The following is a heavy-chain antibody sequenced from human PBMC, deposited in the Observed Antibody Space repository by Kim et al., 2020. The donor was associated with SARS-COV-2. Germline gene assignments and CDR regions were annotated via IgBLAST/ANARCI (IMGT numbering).Heavy chain of an antibody. Sequence: GGSLRLSCAASGFTFSDYYMSWIRQAPGKGLEWVSYISSSGSTIYYADSVKGRFTISRDNAKNSLYLQMNSLRAEDTAVYYCARDFPEYSSPTYGMDVWGQGATVTVSS. D-gene: IGHD6-6*01. V-gene: IGHV3-11*01. CDR3: ARDFPEYSSPTYGMDV. CDR1: GFTFSDYY. CDR2: ISSSGSTI. J-gene: IGHJ6*02.